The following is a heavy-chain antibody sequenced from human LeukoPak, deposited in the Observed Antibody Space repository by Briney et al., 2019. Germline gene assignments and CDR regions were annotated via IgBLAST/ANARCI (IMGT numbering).Heavy chain of an antibody. CDR1: GGTFSSYA. J-gene: IGHJ6*02. CDR3: ARTYYYGSGSYLGMDV. CDR2: IIPILGIA. Sequence: GASVKVSCKASGGTFSSYAISWVRQAPGQGLEWMGRIIPILGIANYAQKFQGRVTITADKSTSTAYMELSSLRSEDTAVYYCARTYYYGSGSYLGMDVWGQGTTVTVSS. D-gene: IGHD3-10*01. V-gene: IGHV1-69*04.